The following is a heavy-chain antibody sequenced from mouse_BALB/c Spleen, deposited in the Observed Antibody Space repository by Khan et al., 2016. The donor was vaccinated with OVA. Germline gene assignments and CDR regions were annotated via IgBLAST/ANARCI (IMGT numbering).Heavy chain of an antibody. CDR2: IDPANGNT. J-gene: IGHJ2*01. CDR1: GFKIKDTY. D-gene: IGHD1-1*01. V-gene: IGHV14-3*02. Sequence: VQLQQSGAEVVKPGASVKLSCTASGFKIKDTYMHWVKQRPEQGLEWIGRIDPANGNTKYDPKFQGKATVTADTSSNTAYLQLSSLTSEDTAVYYCATYYYGSSRYFDYWGQGTTLTVSS. CDR3: ATYYYGSSRYFDY.